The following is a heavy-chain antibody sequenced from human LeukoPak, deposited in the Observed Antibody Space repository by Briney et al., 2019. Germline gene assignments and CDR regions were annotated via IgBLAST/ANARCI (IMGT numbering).Heavy chain of an antibody. CDR2: IYYSGST. V-gene: IGHV4-39*07. J-gene: IGHJ4*02. Sequence: SETLSLTCTVSGGSISSSSYYWGWIRQPPGKGLEWIGSIYYSGSTYYNPSLKSRVTISVDTSKNQFSLKLSSVTGADTAVYYCARDPSLAARTAGRLDYWGQGTLVTVSS. CDR1: GGSISSSSYY. CDR3: ARDPSLAARTAGRLDY. D-gene: IGHD6-6*01.